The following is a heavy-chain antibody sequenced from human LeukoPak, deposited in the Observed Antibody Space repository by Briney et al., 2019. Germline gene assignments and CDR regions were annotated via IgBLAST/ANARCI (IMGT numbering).Heavy chain of an antibody. CDR3: ATHRSIGVAVSATRRAFDI. Sequence: PGGSLRLSCAASGFTFSSYAMNWVRQAPGKGLEWVSAISGGGESTYYADSVKGRFTISRDNSKNTLYLQMNSPRAEDTAVYYCATHRSIGVAVSATRRAFDIWGQGTMVTVSS. V-gene: IGHV3-23*01. CDR2: ISGGGEST. J-gene: IGHJ3*02. CDR1: GFTFSSYA. D-gene: IGHD2-15*01.